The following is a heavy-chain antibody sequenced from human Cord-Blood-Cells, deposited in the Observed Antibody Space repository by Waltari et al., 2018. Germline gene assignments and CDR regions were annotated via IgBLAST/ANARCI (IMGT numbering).Heavy chain of an antibody. V-gene: IGHV3-9*01. CDR2: INWNSGSI. Sequence: EVQPVESGGGLVQPGRSLRLSCAASGFTFDDYAMHWVRQAPGKGLEWVSGINWNSGSIGYADSVKGRFTISRDNAKNSLYLQMNSLRAEDTALYYCAKGFQSYVDYWGQGTLVTVSS. CDR3: AKGFQSYVDY. J-gene: IGHJ4*02. D-gene: IGHD2-21*01. CDR1: GFTFDDYA.